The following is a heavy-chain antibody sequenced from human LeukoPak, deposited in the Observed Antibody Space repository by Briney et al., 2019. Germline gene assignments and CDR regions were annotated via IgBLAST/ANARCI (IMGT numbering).Heavy chain of an antibody. V-gene: IGHV4-34*01. J-gene: IGHJ6*03. CDR1: GGSFSGYY. D-gene: IGHD3-3*01. CDR2: INHSGST. CDR3: ARGRLEWLLPNYYYYYMDA. Sequence: SETLSLTCAVYGGSFSGYYWSWIRQPPGKGLEWIGEINHSGSTKYNPSLKSRVTISVDTSKNQFSLKLSSVTAADTAVYYCARGRLEWLLPNYYYYYMDAWGKGTTVTVSS.